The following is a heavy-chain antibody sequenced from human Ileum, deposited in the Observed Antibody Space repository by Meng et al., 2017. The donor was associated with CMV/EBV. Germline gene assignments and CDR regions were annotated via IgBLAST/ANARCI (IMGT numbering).Heavy chain of an antibody. Sequence: GESLKISCGAPGFTFSNYAMHWVRQTPGKGLEWVAIIWYDGDKKYYADSVRGRFTISRDNSKNTLYLQMNSLRAEDTAVYYCAKDRGMGYSYGLYYYYYGMDVWGQGTTVTVSS. V-gene: IGHV3-33*06. J-gene: IGHJ6*02. CDR1: GFTFSNYA. CDR3: AKDRGMGYSYGLYYYYYGMDV. D-gene: IGHD5-18*01. CDR2: IWYDGDKK.